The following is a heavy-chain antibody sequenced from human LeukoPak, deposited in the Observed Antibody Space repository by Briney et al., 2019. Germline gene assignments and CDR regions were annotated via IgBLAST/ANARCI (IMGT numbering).Heavy chain of an antibody. Sequence: GGSLRLSCAASGFTFSTYNMNWVRQAPGKGLEWVSYITDSSSTMYYSDSVKGRFTISRDNAKNSLYLQMNSLRAEDTAVYYCARDRKVSLYDYYSMDVWSQGTTVTVSS. D-gene: IGHD5/OR15-5a*01. V-gene: IGHV3-48*04. CDR2: ITDSSSTM. CDR1: GFTFSTYN. J-gene: IGHJ6*02. CDR3: ARDRKVSLYDYYSMDV.